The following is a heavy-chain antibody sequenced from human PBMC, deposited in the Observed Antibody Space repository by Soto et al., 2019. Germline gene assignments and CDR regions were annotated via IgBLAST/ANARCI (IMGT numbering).Heavy chain of an antibody. J-gene: IGHJ4*02. Sequence: QVQLVESGGGVVQPGRSLRLSCAASGFTFSSYGMHWVRQAPGKGLEWVAVISYDGSNKYYADSVKGRFTISRDNSKNTLYLQMNSLRAEDTAVYYCAKDMDSVVVTDSFDYWGQGTLVTVSS. V-gene: IGHV3-30*18. D-gene: IGHD2-21*02. CDR2: ISYDGSNK. CDR1: GFTFSSYG. CDR3: AKDMDSVVVTDSFDY.